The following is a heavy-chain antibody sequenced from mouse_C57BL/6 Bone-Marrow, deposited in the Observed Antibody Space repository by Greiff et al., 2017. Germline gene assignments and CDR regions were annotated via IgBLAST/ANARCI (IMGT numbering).Heavy chain of an antibody. CDR3: ARSEWWFAD. Sequence: VQLKESGPELVKPGASVKIPCKASGYTFTDYNMDWVKQSHGKSLEWIGDINPNTGGTIYNQKFKGKATLTVDKSSSTAYMELRSLTSEDTAVYYCARSEWWFADWGKGTLVTVSA. D-gene: IGHD1-3*01. V-gene: IGHV1-18*01. CDR2: INPNTGGT. J-gene: IGHJ3*01. CDR1: GYTFTDYN.